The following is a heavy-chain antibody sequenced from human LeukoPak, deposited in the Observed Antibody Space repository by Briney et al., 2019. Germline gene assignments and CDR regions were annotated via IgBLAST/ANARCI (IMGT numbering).Heavy chain of an antibody. D-gene: IGHD1-26*01. CDR2: TYYSGST. CDR1: GGSISSSSYY. J-gene: IGHJ4*02. CDR3: AREKVGSTAFDY. Sequence: PSETLSLTCTGSGGSISSSSYYWGWIRQPPGKGLEWIGSTYYSGSTYYIPSLKSRVTISVDTSKNQFSLKLSSVTAADTAVYYCAREKVGSTAFDYWGQGALVTVSS. V-gene: IGHV4-39*02.